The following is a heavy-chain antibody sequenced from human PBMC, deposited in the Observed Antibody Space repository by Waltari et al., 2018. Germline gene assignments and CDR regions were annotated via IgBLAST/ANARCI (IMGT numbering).Heavy chain of an antibody. J-gene: IGHJ6*02. D-gene: IGHD3-3*01. CDR2: INADNGNS. V-gene: IGHV1-3*03. CDR3: AKGLECYYYYYGMDV. Sequence: QVQLVHAGAVVKKHGSSVKVCCKPSGYTLTSYAMHWVRQAPGQRLEWMEWINADNGNSKYSQEFQGSVTITRDTSTSTAYMELSSLRAEDIALYYCAKGLECYYYYYGMDVWGQGTTVTVSS. CDR1: GYTLTSYA.